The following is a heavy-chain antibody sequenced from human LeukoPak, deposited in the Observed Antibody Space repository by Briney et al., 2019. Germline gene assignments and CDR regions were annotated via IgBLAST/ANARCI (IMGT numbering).Heavy chain of an antibody. Sequence: PGGSLRLSCSASGFTFSSYAMHWVRQAPGKGLEYVSAISSNGGSTYYADSVKGRFTISRDNSKNTLYLQMSSLRAEDTAVYYCVRLYYYGSGSYDYWGQGTLDTVSS. CDR2: ISSNGGST. CDR3: VRLYYYGSGSYDY. V-gene: IGHV3-64D*06. D-gene: IGHD3-10*01. CDR1: GFTFSSYA. J-gene: IGHJ4*02.